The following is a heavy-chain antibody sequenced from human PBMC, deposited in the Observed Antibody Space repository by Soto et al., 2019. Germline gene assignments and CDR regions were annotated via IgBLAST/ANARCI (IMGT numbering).Heavy chain of an antibody. CDR3: VTGNQNFFDY. CDR1: GFTFRTFG. Sequence: QVLLVETGGGVVQPGRSLRLSCAASGFTFRTFGMHWVRQAPGKGLEWVSVIWNDGSKKFYADSVKGRFTISRDNSNNTLYLPMDSLRPEDTAVYYCVTGNQNFFDYWGQGTLVTVSS. V-gene: IGHV3-33*01. D-gene: IGHD1-1*01. CDR2: IWNDGSKK. J-gene: IGHJ4*02.